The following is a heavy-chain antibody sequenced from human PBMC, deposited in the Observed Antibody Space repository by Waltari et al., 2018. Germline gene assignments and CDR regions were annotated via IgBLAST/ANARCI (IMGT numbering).Heavy chain of an antibody. J-gene: IGHJ6*02. CDR1: GGSFSGSY. CDR3: ATTRNYDVLTGLHYYYGMDV. V-gene: IGHV4-34*01. Sequence: QVQLQQWGAGLLKPSETLSLTCAVSGGSFSGSYWSWIRQPPGKGLEWIGQINHSGSAKHNPSLKSRVTMSLDTSKTQFSLKLRSVTAADTAVYYCATTRNYDVLTGLHYYYGMDVWGPGTTVTVSS. D-gene: IGHD3-9*01. CDR2: INHSGSA.